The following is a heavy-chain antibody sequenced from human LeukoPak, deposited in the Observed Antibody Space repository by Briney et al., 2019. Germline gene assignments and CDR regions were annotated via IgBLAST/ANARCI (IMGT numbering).Heavy chain of an antibody. Sequence: SGKVSCKASGGTFTSYAISWVRQAPVQGLEWVGRIIPIFGTANYAQKFQGRVTITTDEYTRAAYTELSSLRSEDTAVYYCATSPGYSGNDQGFVYWGQGTLVTVSS. CDR1: GGTFTSYA. J-gene: IGHJ4*02. CDR2: IIPIFGTA. CDR3: ATSPGYSGNDQGFVY. D-gene: IGHD5-12*01. V-gene: IGHV1-69*05.